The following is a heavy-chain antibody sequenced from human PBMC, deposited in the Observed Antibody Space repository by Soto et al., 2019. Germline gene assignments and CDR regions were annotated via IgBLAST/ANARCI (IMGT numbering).Heavy chain of an antibody. CDR3: ARYLAFEFSSSS. Sequence: GGSLRLSCSASGFTFSSYSMNWVRQAPGKGLEWVSSISGSSGSIYYTDSVKGRFTISRDNAKNSLFLQMNSLRAEDTAVYYCARYLAFEFSSSSWGQGTLVTVSS. D-gene: IGHD6-6*01. CDR2: ISGSSGSI. V-gene: IGHV3-21*06. J-gene: IGHJ5*02. CDR1: GFTFSSYS.